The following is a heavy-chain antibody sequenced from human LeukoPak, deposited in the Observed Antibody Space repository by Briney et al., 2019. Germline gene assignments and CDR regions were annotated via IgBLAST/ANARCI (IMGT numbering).Heavy chain of an antibody. J-gene: IGHJ5*02. V-gene: IGHV1-18*01. Sequence: ASVTVSFKSSGYTFTSYGISWVRQAPGQGLEWMGWISAYNGNTNYAQKLQGGGTITTDTAKSTAYMELRSLRSDYTAVYYCARIQDSSSSWFDPWGQGTLVTVSS. CDR3: ARIQDSSSSWFDP. CDR1: GYTFTSYG. D-gene: IGHD6-6*01. CDR2: ISAYNGNT.